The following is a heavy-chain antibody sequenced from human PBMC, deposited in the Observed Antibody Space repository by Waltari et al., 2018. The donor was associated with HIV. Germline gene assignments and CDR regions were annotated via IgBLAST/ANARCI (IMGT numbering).Heavy chain of an antibody. J-gene: IGHJ4*02. D-gene: IGHD4-17*01. CDR2: LSDDGRDK. V-gene: IGHV3-30*01. Sequence: QVQLVESGGGVVQPGRSLRLSCAASGLTFSSYAMHWVRQAPGKGREWVAILSDDGRDKDYVEHLNGRFTYSRDNSKNTLYLQSDSLRAEDTAVYYCARPMDYGDYPYYFDYWGQGTLVTVSS. CDR3: ARPMDYGDYPYYFDY. CDR1: GLTFSSYA.